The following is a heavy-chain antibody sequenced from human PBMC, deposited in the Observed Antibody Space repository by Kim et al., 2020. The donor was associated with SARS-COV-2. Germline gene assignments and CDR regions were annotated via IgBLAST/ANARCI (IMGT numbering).Heavy chain of an antibody. Sequence: GGSLRLSCAASGFTFDDYAMHWVRQAPGKGLEWVSGISWNSGSIGYADSVKGRFTISRDNAKNSLYLQMNNLRAEDTALYYCATLGGTSYYYYGMDVWGQGTTVTVSS. D-gene: IGHD2-15*01. V-gene: IGHV3-9*01. CDR3: ATLGGTSYYYYGMDV. CDR2: ISWNSGSI. CDR1: GFTFDDYA. J-gene: IGHJ6*02.